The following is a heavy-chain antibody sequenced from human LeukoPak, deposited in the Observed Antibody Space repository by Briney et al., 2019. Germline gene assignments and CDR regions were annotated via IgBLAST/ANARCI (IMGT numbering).Heavy chain of an antibody. CDR1: SGSFSGYY. D-gene: IGHD1-26*01. CDR2: INHSGST. V-gene: IGHV4-34*01. CDR3: AIKVDPSYYYYYYMDV. Sequence: PSETLSLTCAVYSGSFSGYYWSWIRQPPGKGLEWIGEINHSGSTNHNPSLKSRVTISVDTSKNQFSLKLSSVTAADTAVYYCAIKVDPSYYYYYYMDVWGKGTTVTVSS. J-gene: IGHJ6*03.